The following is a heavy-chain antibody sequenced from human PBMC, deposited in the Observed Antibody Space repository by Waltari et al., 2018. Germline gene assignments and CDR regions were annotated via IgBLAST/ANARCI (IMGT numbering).Heavy chain of an antibody. D-gene: IGHD3-10*01. Sequence: QVQLQQWGAGLLKPSETLSITCAVYGGSFSGYYWSWIRQPPGKGLEWIGEINHSGSTNYNPSLKSRVTISVDTSKNQFSLKLSSVTAADTAVYYCARGRILWFGELLSFDYWGQGTLVTVSS. J-gene: IGHJ4*02. CDR2: INHSGST. CDR1: GGSFSGYY. V-gene: IGHV4-34*01. CDR3: ARGRILWFGELLSFDY.